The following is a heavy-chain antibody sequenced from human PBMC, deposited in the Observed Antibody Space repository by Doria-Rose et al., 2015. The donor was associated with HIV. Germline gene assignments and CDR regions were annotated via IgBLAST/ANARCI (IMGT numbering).Heavy chain of an antibody. Sequence: CTASGYPFGDHAMSWFRQSSGKVLEWIGFISSKAYGGTKEYAASVKGRVTISRDDSKSIAYLQLNSLKTEDTAVYFCARVGWELLYFFDYWGQGKRVTVSS. CDR2: ISSKAYGGTK. CDR3: ARVGWELLYFFDY. V-gene: IGHV3-49*03. J-gene: IGHJ4*02. CDR1: GYPFGDHA. D-gene: IGHD1-26*01.